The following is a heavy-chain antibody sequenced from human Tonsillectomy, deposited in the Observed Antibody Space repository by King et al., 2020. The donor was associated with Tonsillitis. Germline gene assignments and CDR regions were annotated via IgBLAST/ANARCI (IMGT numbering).Heavy chain of an antibody. CDR3: ARAYSAYDLEGPNWFDP. V-gene: IGHV4-4*07. CDR1: GGSISSYY. Sequence: QVQLQESGPGPVKPSETLSLTCTVSGGSISSYYWSWIRQPAGKGLEWIGRIYSSGSTKYNPSLQSRVTMSVDTSKNQFSLKLSSVTAADTAVYYCARAYSAYDLEGPNWFDPWGQGTLVTVSS. D-gene: IGHD5-12*01. CDR2: IYSSGST. J-gene: IGHJ5*02.